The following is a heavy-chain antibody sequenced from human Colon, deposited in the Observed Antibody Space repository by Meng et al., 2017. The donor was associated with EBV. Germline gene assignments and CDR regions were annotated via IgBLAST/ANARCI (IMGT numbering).Heavy chain of an antibody. V-gene: IGHV4-4*02. CDR2: IYHSGST. J-gene: IGHJ4*02. D-gene: IGHD2-21*02. Sequence: QRQELGPGLMKLLGTLSLPCAVSGGSLSSRNWWSWVRQPPGKGLEWIGEIYHSGSTNYNPSLKSRVTISVDESKNQFSLRLSSVTAADTAVYYCARVGAYCGGDCYHPRWGQGTLVTVSS. CDR3: ARVGAYCGGDCYHPR. CDR1: GGSLSSRNW.